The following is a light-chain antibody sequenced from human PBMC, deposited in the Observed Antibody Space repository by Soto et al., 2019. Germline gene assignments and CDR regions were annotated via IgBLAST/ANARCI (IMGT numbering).Light chain of an antibody. CDR1: QSVLYSSNDKNY. CDR2: WAS. CDR3: QQYYRGRT. Sequence: DIVMTQSPDSLAVSLGERATINCKSSQSVLYSSNDKNYLAWYQQKPGQPPTLLIYWASTRESGVPDRFTGSGSGTDFSLTISSLQAEDVAVYYSQQYYRGRTFGQGTKVEIK. V-gene: IGKV4-1*01. J-gene: IGKJ1*01.